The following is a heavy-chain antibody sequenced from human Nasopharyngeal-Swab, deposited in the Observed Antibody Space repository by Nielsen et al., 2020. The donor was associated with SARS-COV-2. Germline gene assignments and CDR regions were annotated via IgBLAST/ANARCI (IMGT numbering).Heavy chain of an antibody. CDR3: ATLTVGGNNWFDP. J-gene: IGHJ5*02. CDR2: IDPSDSYT. D-gene: IGHD4-23*01. Sequence: VRQMTGKGLEWMGRIDPSDSYTNDSPSFQGHVTISADKSISTAYLQWSSLKASDTAMYYCATLTVGGNNWFDPWDQGTLVTVSS. V-gene: IGHV5-10-1*01.